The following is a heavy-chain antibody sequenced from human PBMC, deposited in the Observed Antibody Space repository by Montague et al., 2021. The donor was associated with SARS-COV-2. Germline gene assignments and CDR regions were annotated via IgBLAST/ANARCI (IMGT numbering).Heavy chain of an antibody. J-gene: IGHJ5*02. CDR1: NGSISSYY. CDR3: AREGLNNWFDP. V-gene: IGHV4-59*01. CDR2: IYYRGST. Sequence: SETLSLTCTVSNGSISSYYWSWVRQPPGKRLEWIGYIYYRGSTNYNPSLESRVTMSVDTAKNQFSLKLTSVTAADTAVYFCAREGLNNWFDPWGQGTLVTVSS.